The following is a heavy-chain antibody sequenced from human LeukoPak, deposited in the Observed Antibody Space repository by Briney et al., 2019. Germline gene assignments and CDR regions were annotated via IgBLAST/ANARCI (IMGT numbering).Heavy chain of an antibody. CDR2: IDHSGRT. Sequence: SETLSLTCAVSGGSFSRPFWSWIRQTPGKGLEWIGEIDHSGRTDYNPTLEGRVAMSVDTSKNQFSLRLTSVTAADTAVYFCARAERRINLARGVFGSHFDSWGQGTLVSVSS. J-gene: IGHJ5*01. CDR1: GGSFSRPF. V-gene: IGHV4-34*01. D-gene: IGHD3-10*01. CDR3: ARAERRINLARGVFGSHFDS.